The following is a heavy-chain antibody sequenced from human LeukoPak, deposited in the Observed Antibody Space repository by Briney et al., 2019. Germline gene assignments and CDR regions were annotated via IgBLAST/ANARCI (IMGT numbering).Heavy chain of an antibody. V-gene: IGHV3-48*02. D-gene: IGHD2-21*01. J-gene: IGHJ4*02. CDR1: GFSFTNYA. CDR3: ARVWQDNSGVDY. CDR2: ISSTSTSM. Sequence: GGSLRLSCTGSGFSFTNYAMHWVRQAPGKGLEWLSYISSTSTSMNYADSVRGRFAISRDNAKNSLYLQMNSLRDEDTAVYYCARVWQDNSGVDYWGQGTLVTVSS.